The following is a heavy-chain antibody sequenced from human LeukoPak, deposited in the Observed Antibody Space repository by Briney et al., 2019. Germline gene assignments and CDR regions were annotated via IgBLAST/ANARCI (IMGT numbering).Heavy chain of an antibody. J-gene: IGHJ4*02. CDR1: GLTFSSYE. CDR3: ARDRYCSGGSCNYYFDY. V-gene: IGHV3-48*03. CDR2: ISSSGSTI. D-gene: IGHD2-15*01. Sequence: GGSLRLSCAASGLTFSSYEMNWVRQAPGKGLEWVSYISSSGSTIYYADSVKGRFTISRDNAKNSLYLQMNSLRAEDTAVYYCARDRYCSGGSCNYYFDYWGQGTLVTVSS.